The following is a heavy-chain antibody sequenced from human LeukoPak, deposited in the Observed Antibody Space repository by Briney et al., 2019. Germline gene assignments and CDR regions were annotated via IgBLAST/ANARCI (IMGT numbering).Heavy chain of an antibody. CDR3: ARERTVTSRYFDY. D-gene: IGHD4-17*01. CDR1: GGSISSSNW. V-gene: IGHV4-4*02. Sequence: SENLSLTCAVSGGSISSSNWWSWVRQPPGKGLEWIGEIYHSGSTNYNPSLKSRVTISVDKSKNQFSLKLSSVTAADTAVYYCARERTVTSRYFDYWGQGTLVTVSS. CDR2: IYHSGST. J-gene: IGHJ4*02.